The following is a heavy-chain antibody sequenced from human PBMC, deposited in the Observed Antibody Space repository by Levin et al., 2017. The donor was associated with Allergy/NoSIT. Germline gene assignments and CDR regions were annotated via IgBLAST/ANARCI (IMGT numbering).Heavy chain of an antibody. D-gene: IGHD3-3*01. J-gene: IGHJ4*02. CDR3: ARLFYDFWSGLYFDY. Sequence: GSLRLSCTVSGGSISSSSYYWGWIRQPPGKGLEWIGSIYYSGSTYYNPSLKSRVTISVDTSKNQFSLKLSSVTAADTAVYYCARLFYDFWSGLYFDYWGQGTLVTVSS. V-gene: IGHV4-39*01. CDR1: GGSISSSSYY. CDR2: IYYSGST.